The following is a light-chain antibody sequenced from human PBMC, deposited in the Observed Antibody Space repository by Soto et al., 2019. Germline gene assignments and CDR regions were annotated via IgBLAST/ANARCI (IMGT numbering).Light chain of an antibody. CDR2: AAS. Sequence: DIQMTQSPSSLSASVGDRVTITCWASQSISSYLNWYQQKPGKAPKLLIYAASSLQSGVPSRFSGSGSETEFTLTISSLQPDDFATYYCQHYNSYSEAFGQGTKVDI. CDR1: QSISSY. CDR3: QHYNSYSEA. V-gene: IGKV1-39*01. J-gene: IGKJ1*01.